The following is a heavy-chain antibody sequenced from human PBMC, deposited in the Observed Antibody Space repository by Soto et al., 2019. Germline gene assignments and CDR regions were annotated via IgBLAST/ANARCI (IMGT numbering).Heavy chain of an antibody. CDR1: GGSFSGYY. D-gene: IGHD6-19*01. CDR2: INHSGST. J-gene: IGHJ6*03. Sequence: SETLSLTCAVYGGSFSGYYWSWIRQPPGKGLEWIGEINHSGSTNYNPSLKSRVTISVDTSKNQFSLKLSSVTAADTAVYYCARGEAYSSHVGYYMDVWGKGTTVTVSS. CDR3: ARGEAYSSHVGYYMDV. V-gene: IGHV4-34*01.